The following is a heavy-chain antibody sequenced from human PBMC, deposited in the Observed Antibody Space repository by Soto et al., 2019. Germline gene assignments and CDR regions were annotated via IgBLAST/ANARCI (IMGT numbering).Heavy chain of an antibody. J-gene: IGHJ2*01. CDR1: GFTFSSYA. CDR2: ISLSGGST. CDR3: AKVEWFGELSSYWYFDL. D-gene: IGHD3-10*01. V-gene: IGHV3-23*01. Sequence: EVQLLESGGGLVQPGGSLRLSSAASGFTFSSYAMSWVRQAPGKGLEWVSAISLSGGSTYYADSVKGRFTISRDNSKNTLYLQMNSLRAEDTAVYYCAKVEWFGELSSYWYFDLWGRGTLVTVSS.